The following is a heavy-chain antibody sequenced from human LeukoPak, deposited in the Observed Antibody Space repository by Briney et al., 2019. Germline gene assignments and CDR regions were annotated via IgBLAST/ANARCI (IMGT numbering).Heavy chain of an antibody. J-gene: IGHJ5*02. CDR1: GGCISSYY. Sequence: SETLSLTCTVSGGCISSYYWSWIRQPPGKGLEWIGYIHYSGSTNYNPSLKRRVTISSDTSKNQFSLKLTSVTAADTAVYYCARDKGGTNGSAKVGGWFDPWGQGTLVTVSS. V-gene: IGHV4-59*01. D-gene: IGHD1-1*01. CDR2: IHYSGST. CDR3: ARDKGGTNGSAKVGGWFDP.